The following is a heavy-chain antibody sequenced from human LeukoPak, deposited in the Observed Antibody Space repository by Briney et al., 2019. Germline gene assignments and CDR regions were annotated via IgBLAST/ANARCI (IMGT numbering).Heavy chain of an antibody. CDR2: INHSGST. J-gene: IGHJ4*02. CDR3: ARGVEWLLSY. V-gene: IGHV4-34*01. Sequence: SETLSLTCAVYGGSFSGYYWSWIRQPPGKGLEWIGEINHSGSTNYNPSLKSRVTISVDTSKNQFSLKLSPVTAADTAVYYCARGVEWLLSYWGQGTLVTVSS. CDR1: GGSFSGYY. D-gene: IGHD3-3*01.